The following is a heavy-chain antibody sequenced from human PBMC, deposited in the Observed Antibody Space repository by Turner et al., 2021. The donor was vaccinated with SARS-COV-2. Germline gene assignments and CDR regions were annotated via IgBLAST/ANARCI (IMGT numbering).Heavy chain of an antibody. CDR3: ARDLGYSGYGASPYFDY. Sequence: QVQLVQSGAEVKKPGSSVKVSCKASGGTFSSYPSSWVRQAPGQGLEGMGGIIPIFGTANYAQKFQGRVTITADESTSTAYMELSSLRSEDTAVYYCARDLGYSGYGASPYFDYWGQGTLVTVSS. CDR2: IIPIFGTA. D-gene: IGHD5-12*01. J-gene: IGHJ4*02. V-gene: IGHV1-69*01. CDR1: GGTFSSYP.